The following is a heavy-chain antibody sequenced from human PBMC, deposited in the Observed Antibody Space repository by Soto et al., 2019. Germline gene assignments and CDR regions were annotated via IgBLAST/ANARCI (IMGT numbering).Heavy chain of an antibody. CDR3: AKAPDLQ. J-gene: IGHJ4*02. CDR2: ISISGSTI. V-gene: IGHV3-48*03. Sequence: HPGGSLRLSCAASGSTFSSYEMNWVRQAPGKGLEWVSYISISGSTIFYADSVKGRFTISRDNAKKSLYLQMNSLRAEDTAVYYCAKAPDLQWGQGTLVTVSS. CDR1: GSTFSSYE.